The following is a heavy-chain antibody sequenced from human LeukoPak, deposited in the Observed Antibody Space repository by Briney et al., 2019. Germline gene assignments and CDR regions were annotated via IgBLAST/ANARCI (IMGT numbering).Heavy chain of an antibody. CDR3: AKRSVTTWLQAPFDY. Sequence: GGSLRLSCAASGFIFYDYAMHWVRHAPGKGLEWVSLISWDCGSTYYADSVKGRFTISRDNSKNSLYLQMNSLRAEDTALYYCAKRSVTTWLQAPFDYWGQGTLVTVSS. J-gene: IGHJ4*02. D-gene: IGHD5-24*01. CDR1: GFIFYDYA. V-gene: IGHV3-43D*03. CDR2: ISWDCGST.